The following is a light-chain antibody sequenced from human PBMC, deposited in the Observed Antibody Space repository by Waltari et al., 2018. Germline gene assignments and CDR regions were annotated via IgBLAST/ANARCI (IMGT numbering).Light chain of an antibody. CDR2: AAS. CDR1: QGISNH. V-gene: IGKV1-27*01. J-gene: IGKJ2*01. Sequence: DIQMTQSPPSLSASVGDRVTITCRASQGISNHLAWYQQKPGKVPKLLIYAASTLQAGVPSRFRGSGTGTDFTLTISSLQAEDVAVYYCQQYYSIPYTFGPGTKLEIK. CDR3: QQYYSIPYT.